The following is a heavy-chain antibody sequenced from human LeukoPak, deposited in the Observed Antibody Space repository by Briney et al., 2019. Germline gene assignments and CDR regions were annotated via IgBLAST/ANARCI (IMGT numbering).Heavy chain of an antibody. D-gene: IGHD3-22*01. CDR1: GYTFSSYS. CDR3: ARGRSGYGPFDAFDI. Sequence: AGGSLRLSCTASGYTFSSYSMTWVRQAPGKGLEWVSAISGSGVNTYYADSVKGRFAASRGNSKNTLYLQMNSLRATDPAVYYCARGRSGYGPFDAFDIWGQGTWVTVSS. CDR2: ISGSGVNT. J-gene: IGHJ3*02. V-gene: IGHV3-23*01.